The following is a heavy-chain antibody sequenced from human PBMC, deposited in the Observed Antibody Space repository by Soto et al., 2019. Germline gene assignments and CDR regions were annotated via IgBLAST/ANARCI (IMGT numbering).Heavy chain of an antibody. V-gene: IGHV3-13*04. CDR3: ARARVVRGVELDY. CDR1: GFTFSSYD. J-gene: IGHJ4*02. CDR2: IGTAGDT. Sequence: EVQLVESGGGLVQPGGSLRLSCAASGFTFSSYDMHWVRHATGKGLEWVSAIGTAGDTYYPGSVKGRFTISRENDKNSSYLQMNSLRDGDTAVYYCARARVVRGVELDYWGQGTLVTVSS. D-gene: IGHD3-10*01.